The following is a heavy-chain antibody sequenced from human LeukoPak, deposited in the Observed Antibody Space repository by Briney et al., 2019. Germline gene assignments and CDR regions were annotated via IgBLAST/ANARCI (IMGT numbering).Heavy chain of an antibody. D-gene: IGHD6-25*01. CDR3: ATSAARAIES. J-gene: IGHJ4*02. CDR1: GFTFSSNW. V-gene: IGHV3-7*01. Sequence: GGSLRLSCAASGFTFSSNWMSWVRQAPGKGLECVANIKQDGSEKYYVDSVRGRFTLSRDNAKNSLYLQMNSLRVEETAVYYCATSAARAIESWGQGTLVTVSS. CDR2: IKQDGSEK.